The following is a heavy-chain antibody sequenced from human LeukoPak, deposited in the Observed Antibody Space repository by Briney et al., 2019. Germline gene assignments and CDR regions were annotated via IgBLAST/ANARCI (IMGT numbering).Heavy chain of an antibody. V-gene: IGHV1-3*01. CDR1: GYTFTSYA. D-gene: IGHD3-22*01. CDR2: INAGNGNT. Sequence: GASVKVSCKASGYTFTSYAMHWVRQAPGQRLEWMGWINAGNGNTKYSQKFQGRVTITRDTSASTAYMELSSLRSEDTAVYYCARAPRGYDSWGYLNYYFDYWGQGTLVTVSS. CDR3: ARAPRGYDSWGYLNYYFDY. J-gene: IGHJ4*02.